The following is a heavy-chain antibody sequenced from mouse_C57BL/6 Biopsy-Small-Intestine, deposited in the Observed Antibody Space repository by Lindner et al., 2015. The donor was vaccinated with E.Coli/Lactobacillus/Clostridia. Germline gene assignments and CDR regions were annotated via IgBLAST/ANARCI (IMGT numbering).Heavy chain of an antibody. CDR3: AHYYGSSSYWYFDV. CDR2: ILPGSGST. CDR1: GCTFTGYW. J-gene: IGHJ1*03. D-gene: IGHD1-1*01. Sequence: VQLQESGAELMKPGASVKLSCKATGCTFTGYWIEWVKQRPGHGLEWIGEILPGSGSTNYNEKFKGKATFTADTSSNTAYMQLSSLTTEDSAIYYCAHYYGSSSYWYFDVWGTGTTVTVSS. V-gene: IGHV1-9*01.